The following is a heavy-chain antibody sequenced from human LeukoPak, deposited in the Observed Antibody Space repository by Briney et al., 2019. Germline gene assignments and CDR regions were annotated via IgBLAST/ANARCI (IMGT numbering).Heavy chain of an antibody. Sequence: SVEVSCKASGGTFSSYAISWVRQAPGQGLEWMGRIIPIFGTANYAQKFQGRVTITTDESTSTAYMELSSLRSEDTAVYYCAREYYYDSSGYYYVIDYWGQGTLVTVSS. V-gene: IGHV1-69*05. CDR2: IIPIFGTA. J-gene: IGHJ4*02. CDR1: GGTFSSYA. D-gene: IGHD3-22*01. CDR3: AREYYYDSSGYYYVIDY.